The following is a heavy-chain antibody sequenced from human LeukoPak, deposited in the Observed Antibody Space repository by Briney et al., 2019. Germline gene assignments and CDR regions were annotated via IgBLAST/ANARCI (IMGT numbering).Heavy chain of an antibody. D-gene: IGHD3-22*01. CDR1: GFTFSSYA. J-gene: IGHJ4*02. CDR2: ISSSGSTI. V-gene: IGHV3-48*03. CDR3: ARGVDYYYDSSGSQVYYFDY. Sequence: GRSLRLSCAASGFTFSSYAMHWVRQAPGKGLEWVSYISSSGSTIYYADSVKGRFTISRDSAKNSLYLQMNSLRAEDTAVYYCARGVDYYYDSSGSQVYYFDYWGQGTLVTVSS.